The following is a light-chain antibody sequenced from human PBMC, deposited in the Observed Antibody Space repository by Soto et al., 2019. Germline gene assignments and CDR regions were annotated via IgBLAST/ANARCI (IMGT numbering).Light chain of an antibody. J-gene: IGLJ1*01. Sequence: QSVLTQPPSASGTPGQRVTISCSGSSSNIGSNTVNWYQQLPGTAPKLLIYSNNQRPSGVPDRFSGSKSGTSASLAISGLQSEDEADYYCAAWDDSLNGDVFRTGTKLTVL. CDR2: SNN. CDR3: AAWDDSLNGDV. V-gene: IGLV1-44*01. CDR1: SSNIGSNT.